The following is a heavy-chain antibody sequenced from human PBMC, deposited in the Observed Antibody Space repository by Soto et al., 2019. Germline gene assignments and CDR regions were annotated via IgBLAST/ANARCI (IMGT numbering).Heavy chain of an antibody. CDR1: GFAFSSDV. CDR3: AKRRGDVGGRDQFDY. CDR2: ISGSGGGT. D-gene: IGHD2-21*01. J-gene: IGHJ4*02. V-gene: IGHV3-23*01. Sequence: EVQLLESGGGLVQPGGSLRLSCAASGFAFSSDVLIWVRQAPRNGLEWVSGISGSGGGTYYADSVKGRFTVSRDNSKNTLYLQMHSLRAADTAVYYCAKRRGDVGGRDQFDYWGQGTLVFVSS.